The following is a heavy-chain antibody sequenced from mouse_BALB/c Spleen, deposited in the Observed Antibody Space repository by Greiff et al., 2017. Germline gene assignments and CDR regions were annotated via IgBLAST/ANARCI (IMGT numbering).Heavy chain of an antibody. D-gene: IGHD1-1*01. CDR2: ISSGGSYT. Sequence: DVKLVESGGDLVKPGGSLKLSCAASGFTFSSYGMSWVRQSPDKRLEWVATISSGGSYTYYPDSVKGRCTFSRDNAKNTLYLQVSSLKSEDTAMYYCARRTTVVAGDYWGQGTTLTVSS. V-gene: IGHV5-6*02. CDR1: GFTFSSYG. CDR3: ARRTTVVAGDY. J-gene: IGHJ2*01.